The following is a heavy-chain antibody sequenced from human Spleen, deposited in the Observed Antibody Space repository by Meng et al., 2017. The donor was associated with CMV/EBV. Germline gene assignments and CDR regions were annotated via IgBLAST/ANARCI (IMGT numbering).Heavy chain of an antibody. CDR1: GYSFTSYG. Sequence: ASVKVSCKASGYSFTSYGITWVRQAPGQGLEWLGWISGYNGDKNYTQKLQGRVTLTTDTSTSIASMELRSLRSDDTAVYYCATIAYCGGDCYQIHPLYDHWGQGTLVTVSS. V-gene: IGHV1-18*01. CDR3: ATIAYCGGDCYQIHPLYDH. D-gene: IGHD2-21*01. CDR2: ISGYNGDK. J-gene: IGHJ5*02.